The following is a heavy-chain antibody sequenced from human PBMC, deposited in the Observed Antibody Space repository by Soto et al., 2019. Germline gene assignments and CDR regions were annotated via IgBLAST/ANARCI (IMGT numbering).Heavy chain of an antibody. J-gene: IGHJ4*02. Sequence: GGSLRLSCAGSGFTFSSYAMSWVRQAPGKRLEWVSAISGSGGSTYYADSVKGRFTISRDNSKNTLYLQMNSLRAEDTAVYYCAKDSALSQIVVVTYFDYWGQGTLVTVSS. CDR2: ISGSGGST. V-gene: IGHV3-23*01. D-gene: IGHD3-22*01. CDR1: GFTFSSYA. CDR3: AKDSALSQIVVVTYFDY.